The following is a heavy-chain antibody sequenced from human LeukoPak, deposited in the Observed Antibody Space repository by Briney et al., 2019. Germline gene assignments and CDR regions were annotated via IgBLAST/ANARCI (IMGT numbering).Heavy chain of an antibody. J-gene: IGHJ4*02. CDR1: GGSISSGGYY. CDR2: IYYSGST. V-gene: IGHV4-31*03. D-gene: IGHD2/OR15-2a*01. Sequence: PSQTLSLTCTVSGGSISSGGYYWSWIRQHPGKGLEWIGYIYYSGSTYYNPSLKSRVTISVDTSKNQFSLKLSSVTAADTAVYYCVRVSSPTLFDYWGQGTLVTVSS. CDR3: VRVSSPTLFDY.